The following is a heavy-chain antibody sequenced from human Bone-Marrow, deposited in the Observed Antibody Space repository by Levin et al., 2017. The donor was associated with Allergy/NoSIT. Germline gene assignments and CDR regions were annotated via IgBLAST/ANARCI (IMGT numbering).Heavy chain of an antibody. J-gene: IGHJ4*02. V-gene: IGHV1-2*02. Sequence: ASVKVSCKASGYTFTGYYMHWVRQAPGQGLEWMGWINPNSGGTNYAQKFQGRVTMTRDTSISTAYMELSRLRSDDTAVYYCARDLEGILTGYYTFDYWGQGTLVTVSS. CDR2: INPNSGGT. CDR1: GYTFTGYY. D-gene: IGHD3-9*01. CDR3: ARDLEGILTGYYTFDY.